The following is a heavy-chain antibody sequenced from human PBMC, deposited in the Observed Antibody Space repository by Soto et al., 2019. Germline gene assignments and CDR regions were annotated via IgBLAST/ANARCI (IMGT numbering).Heavy chain of an antibody. CDR1: GGSISSGDYY. J-gene: IGHJ3*02. D-gene: IGHD3-10*01. CDR3: ARVPLLWFGELTVDDAFDI. CDR2: IYYSGST. Sequence: SETLSLTCTVSGGSISSGDYYWSWIRQPPGKGLEWIGYIYYSGSTYYDPSLKSRVTISVDTSKNQFSLKLSSVTAADTAVYYCARVPLLWFGELTVDDAFDIWGQGTMVTVSS. V-gene: IGHV4-30-4*01.